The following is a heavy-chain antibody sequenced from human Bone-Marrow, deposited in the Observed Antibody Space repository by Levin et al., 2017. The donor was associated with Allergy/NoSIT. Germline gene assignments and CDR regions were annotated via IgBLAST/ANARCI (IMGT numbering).Heavy chain of an antibody. Sequence: GGSLRLSCAASGFIFSSYAIHWVRQAPGKGLEWVAVISDDGNSKYFADSVKGRFTISRDNSKNTLYLQMNSLRGENTAVYFVARDLPSYDSTNTENFDYWGQGTLVTVSS. CDR1: GFIFSSYA. CDR2: ISDDGNSK. D-gene: IGHD3-22*01. CDR3: ARDLPSYDSTNTENFDY. J-gene: IGHJ4*02. V-gene: IGHV3-30-3*01.